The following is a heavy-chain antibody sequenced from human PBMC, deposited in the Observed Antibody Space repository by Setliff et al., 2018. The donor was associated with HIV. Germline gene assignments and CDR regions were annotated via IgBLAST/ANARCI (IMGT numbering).Heavy chain of an antibody. D-gene: IGHD1-26*01. V-gene: IGHV3-7*03. CDR1: EFGFKVYW. CDR2: INFDSSEK. CDR3: ARILQVGSTTRYAFDV. J-gene: IGHJ3*01. Sequence: GGSLRLSCAASEFGFKVYWMTWVRQAPGKGLEWVANINFDSSEKHYVDSVKGRFTISRDNAKSSLYLQMNSLRAEDTAVYYCARILQVGSTTRYAFDVWGQGTVVTVSS.